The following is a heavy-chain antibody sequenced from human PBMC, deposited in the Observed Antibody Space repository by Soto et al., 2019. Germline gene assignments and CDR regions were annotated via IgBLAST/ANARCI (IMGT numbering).Heavy chain of an antibody. CDR1: GYTFTSYG. D-gene: IGHD6-13*01. Sequence: QVQLVQSGAEVRKPGASVKVSCKASGYTFTSYGISWVRQAPGQGLEWLGWISAYNANPKYTQKVQGRVTMTTDRSTSTAYMEVRNLRSEDSAVYYWARARSSSSPTDYWGPGPLVTFSS. J-gene: IGHJ4*02. CDR3: ARARSSSSPTDY. CDR2: ISAYNANP. V-gene: IGHV1-18*01.